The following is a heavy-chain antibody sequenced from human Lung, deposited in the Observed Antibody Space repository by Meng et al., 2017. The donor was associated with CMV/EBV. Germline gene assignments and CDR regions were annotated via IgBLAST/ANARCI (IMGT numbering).Heavy chain of an antibody. Sequence: GGSLRLXCAASGFRFDDYGMHWVRQTPGKGLEWVASIRHDGTNKFYGDSVKGRFTISRDNSKNTVYLQMNSLRPEETAVYYCAKDLLLFGGPNAYFDQWGQGXLVTVSS. V-gene: IGHV3-30*02. CDR3: AKDLLLFGGPNAYFDQ. J-gene: IGHJ4*02. CDR1: GFRFDDYG. D-gene: IGHD3/OR15-3a*01. CDR2: IRHDGTNK.